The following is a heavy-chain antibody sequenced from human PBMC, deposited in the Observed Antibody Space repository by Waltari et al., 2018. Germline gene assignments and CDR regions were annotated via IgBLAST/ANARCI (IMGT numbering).Heavy chain of an antibody. D-gene: IGHD6-13*01. Sequence: QMQLQQWGAGLLKPSETLSLTCAVSGESFIGYYWNWIRRPPGRGLEWVGEIHRRGSINYNPSLESRVTISQDMSKNQFSLKLTSVTAADTAVYYCVRGKMYSRPYFDYWGQGTLVTVSS. CDR2: IHRRGSI. CDR3: VRGKMYSRPYFDY. J-gene: IGHJ4*02. CDR1: GESFIGYY. V-gene: IGHV4-34*01.